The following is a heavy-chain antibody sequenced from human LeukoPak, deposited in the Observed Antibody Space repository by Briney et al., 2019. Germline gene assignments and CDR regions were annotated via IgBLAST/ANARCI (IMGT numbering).Heavy chain of an antibody. Sequence: ASVKVSCKASGYTFTGFYLHWVRRAPGHGLEWMGWINPNSGGTDYAQKFQGRVTMTRDTSISTAYMELSRLRSDDTAVYYCARPTATVTTSLKFWGQGNLVTVSS. CDR1: GYTFTGFY. V-gene: IGHV1-2*02. J-gene: IGHJ4*02. CDR2: INPNSGGT. CDR3: ARPTATVTTSLKF. D-gene: IGHD4-17*01.